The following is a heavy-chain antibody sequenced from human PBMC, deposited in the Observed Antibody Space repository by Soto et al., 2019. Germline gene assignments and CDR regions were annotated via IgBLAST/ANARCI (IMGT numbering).Heavy chain of an antibody. J-gene: IGHJ6*02. V-gene: IGHV1-46*01. Sequence: GASVKVSCKASGYTFTSYYMHWVRQAPGQGLEWMGIINPSGGSTSYAQKFQGRVTMTRDTSTSTVYMELSSLRSEDTAVYYCARGSLPPFRYYYYGMDVWGQGTTVTVSS. CDR2: INPSGGST. CDR3: ARGSLPPFRYYYYGMDV. CDR1: GYTFTSYY.